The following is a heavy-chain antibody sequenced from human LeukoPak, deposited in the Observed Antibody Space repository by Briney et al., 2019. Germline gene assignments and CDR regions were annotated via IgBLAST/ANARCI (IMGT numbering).Heavy chain of an antibody. CDR1: GFTFSSYW. V-gene: IGHV3-7*03. CDR3: AKVKGKDGFRDAYDI. Sequence: GGSLRLSCAASGFTFSSYWMSWVRQAPGKGLEWVANIKLDGSEKYYVDSVKGRFTISRDNAKKSLYLQMNSLRAEDTALYYCAKVKGKDGFRDAYDIWGQGTMVTVSS. CDR2: IKLDGSEK. J-gene: IGHJ3*02.